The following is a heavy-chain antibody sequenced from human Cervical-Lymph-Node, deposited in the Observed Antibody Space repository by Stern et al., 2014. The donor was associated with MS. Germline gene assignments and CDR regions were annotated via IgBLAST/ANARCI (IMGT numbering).Heavy chain of an antibody. J-gene: IGHJ4*02. CDR2: INAGNGNT. Sequence: QVQLGQSGAEVKKPGASVKVSCKASGYTFTSYAMHWVRQAPGQRLEWMGWINAGNGNTKYSQKFQGRVTITRDTSASTAYMELSSLRSEDTAVYYCARDRPIGYESLDYWGQGTLVTVSS. D-gene: IGHD2-2*01. CDR1: GYTFTSYA. CDR3: ARDRPIGYESLDY. V-gene: IGHV1-3*01.